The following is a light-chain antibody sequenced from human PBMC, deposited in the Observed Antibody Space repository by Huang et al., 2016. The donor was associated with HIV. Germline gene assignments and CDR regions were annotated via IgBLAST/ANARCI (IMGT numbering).Light chain of an antibody. CDR1: QSVRSI. Sequence: EIVMTQSPASLSVSPGETATLSCRASQSVRSILAWYQQKPGQAPRLLIYGASTRATGIPAMFSGSGSGTEFTLTINSLKSEDFAVYYCQQYDDWPLTFGGGTKVEMK. CDR2: GAS. CDR3: QQYDDWPLT. V-gene: IGKV3-15*01. J-gene: IGKJ4*01.